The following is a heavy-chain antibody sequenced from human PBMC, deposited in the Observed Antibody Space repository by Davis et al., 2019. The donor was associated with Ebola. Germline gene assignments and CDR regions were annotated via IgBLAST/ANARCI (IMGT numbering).Heavy chain of an antibody. V-gene: IGHV4-39*06. Sequence: PSQTLSLTCTVSGGSISSSSYYWGWIRQPPGKGLEWIGIIYYSGSTYYNPSLKSRVTISVATSKNTFTLTRSSVTAADTAVYYCARHDSMVRDQFDYWGQGTLVTVSS. CDR1: GGSISSSSYY. CDR2: IYYSGST. CDR3: ARHDSMVRDQFDY. D-gene: IGHD3-10*01. J-gene: IGHJ4*02.